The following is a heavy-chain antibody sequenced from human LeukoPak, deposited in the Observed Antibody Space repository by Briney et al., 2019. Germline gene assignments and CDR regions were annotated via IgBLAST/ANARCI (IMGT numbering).Heavy chain of an antibody. CDR3: AMHYYDSSGYYPNHYYFDY. V-gene: IGHV1-2*02. Sequence: ASVKVSCKASGYTFTGYYMHWVRQAPGQGLEWMGWINPNSGGTNYAQKFQGRVTMTRDTSISTAYMELSRLRSDDTAVYYCAMHYYDSSGYYPNHYYFDYWGQGTLVTVSS. D-gene: IGHD3-22*01. J-gene: IGHJ4*02. CDR2: INPNSGGT. CDR1: GYTFTGYY.